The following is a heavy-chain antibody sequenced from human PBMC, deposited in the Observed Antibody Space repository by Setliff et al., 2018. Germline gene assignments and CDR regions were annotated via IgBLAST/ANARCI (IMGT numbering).Heavy chain of an antibody. J-gene: IGHJ4*02. V-gene: IGHV1-18*01. CDR3: ARINFYVSSGYYYAPDY. CDR2: INNYSLKT. CDR1: GYTFTNYG. Sequence: ASVKVSCKTSGYTFTNYGITWVRQAPGQGLEWMGWINNYSLKTNYPQKFLGGVTVTTDTSTGTAYMELGSLTSDDTAIYYCARINFYVSSGYYYAPDYWGPGTLVTVSS. D-gene: IGHD3-22*01.